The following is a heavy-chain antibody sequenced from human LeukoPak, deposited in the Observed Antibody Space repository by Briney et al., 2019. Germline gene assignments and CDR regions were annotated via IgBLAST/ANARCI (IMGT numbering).Heavy chain of an antibody. CDR3: ATVYSSSWYGGFDY. CDR2: SDPEDGET. Sequence: ASLKVSCTVSGYTLTELSMHWVCQAPGKGLEWMGGSDPEDGETIYAQKFQGRVTMTEDTSTDTAYMELSSLRSEDTAVYYCATVYSSSWYGGFDYWGQGTLVTVSS. CDR1: GYTLTELS. V-gene: IGHV1-24*01. J-gene: IGHJ4*02. D-gene: IGHD6-13*01.